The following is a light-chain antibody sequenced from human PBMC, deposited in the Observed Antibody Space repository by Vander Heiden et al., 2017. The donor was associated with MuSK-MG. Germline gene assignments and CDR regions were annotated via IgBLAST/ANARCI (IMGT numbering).Light chain of an antibody. Sequence: QSVLTHPPPASWSPGQSVSISCCGASSIVGAYTSVSWFQQHPGEAPKLMIYEVRKRPSGVPDRFSGSKSGNTASLTVSGLQAEDEADYFCTSYAGDNVVFGGGTKLTVL. CDR3: TSYAGDNVV. V-gene: IGLV2-8*01. CDR1: SSIVGAYTS. J-gene: IGLJ2*01. CDR2: EVR.